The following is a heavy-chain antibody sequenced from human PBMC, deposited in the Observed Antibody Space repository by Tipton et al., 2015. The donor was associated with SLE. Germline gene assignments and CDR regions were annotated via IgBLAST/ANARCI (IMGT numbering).Heavy chain of an antibody. Sequence: TLSLTCAVYGWSFSGYYWSGFRQPPGKGLEWIGEINHSGSTNYNPSLKSRVTISVDTSKNQFSLKLSSVTAADTAVYYCARHWSKGYYYGMDVWGQGTTVTVSS. CDR3: ARHWSKGYYYGMDV. V-gene: IGHV4-34*01. CDR1: GWSFSGYY. J-gene: IGHJ6*02. CDR2: INHSGST.